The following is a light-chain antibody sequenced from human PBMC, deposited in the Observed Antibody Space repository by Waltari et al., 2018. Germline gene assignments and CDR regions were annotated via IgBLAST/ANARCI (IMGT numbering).Light chain of an antibody. CDR2: GAS. V-gene: IGKV3-20*01. CDR1: QTIRGS. Sequence: EIVLTQSPGTLSLSQGERATLSCRASQTIRGSLAWSQQKPGQAPRLLIYGASSRAAGIPDRFSGSGSGTDFSLTISRLEPEDFAVYYCQHYVRLPVTFGRGTKVEIK. CDR3: QHYVRLPVT. J-gene: IGKJ4*02.